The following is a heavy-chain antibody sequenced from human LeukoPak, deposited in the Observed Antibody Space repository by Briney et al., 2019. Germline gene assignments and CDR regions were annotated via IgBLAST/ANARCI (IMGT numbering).Heavy chain of an antibody. Sequence: PGGSLRLSCSASGFAVNDYYMSWIRQTPGKGLEWVANIKEDGSEKYYVDSVKGRFTISRDNAKNSLYLQMNSLRAEDTAVYYCARARYCSGGSCYGLDYWGQGTLVTVSS. J-gene: IGHJ4*02. CDR1: GFAVNDYY. D-gene: IGHD2-15*01. CDR3: ARARYCSGGSCYGLDY. CDR2: IKEDGSEK. V-gene: IGHV3-7*01.